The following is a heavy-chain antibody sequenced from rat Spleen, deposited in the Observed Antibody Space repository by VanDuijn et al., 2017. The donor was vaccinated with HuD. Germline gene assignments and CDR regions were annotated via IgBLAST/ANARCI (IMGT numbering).Heavy chain of an antibody. Sequence: EVQLQESGPGLVKPSQSLSLTCSVTSYSITSYSRWNWIRSFPGNKLEWMAYIDNAGSTNYNPSLKSRISITRDTSKNQFFLQVNSVTTEDTATYYCARTNNPYYYVMDAWGQGASVTVSS. CDR3: ARTNNPYYYVMDA. D-gene: IGHD3-4*01. V-gene: IGHV3-3*01. CDR1: SYSITSYSR. CDR2: IDNAGST. J-gene: IGHJ4*01.